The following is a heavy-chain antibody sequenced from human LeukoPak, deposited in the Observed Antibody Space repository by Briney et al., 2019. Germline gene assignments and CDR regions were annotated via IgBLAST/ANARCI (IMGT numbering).Heavy chain of an antibody. D-gene: IGHD1-7*01. Sequence: GASVKVSCKASGYTFTSYGISWVRQAPGQGLEWMGWISAYNGNTNYAQKLQGRVTMTTDTSTSTAYMELRSLRSDDTAVYYCARLKYNWNYVYRFDPWGQGTLVTVSS. CDR1: GYTFTSYG. V-gene: IGHV1-18*01. CDR3: ARLKYNWNYVYRFDP. J-gene: IGHJ5*02. CDR2: ISAYNGNT.